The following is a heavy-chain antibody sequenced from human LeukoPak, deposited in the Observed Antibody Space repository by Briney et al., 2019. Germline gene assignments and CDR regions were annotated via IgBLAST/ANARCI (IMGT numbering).Heavy chain of an antibody. Sequence: GGSLRLSCVVSGLIVTRDYMSWVRQAPGKGLEWVSAIYSGGSTYYADSVKGRFTISRDNSKNTLYLQMNSLRAADTAVYYCASLGYWGQGTLVTVSS. CDR3: ASLGY. J-gene: IGHJ4*02. V-gene: IGHV3-66*02. CDR2: IYSGGST. CDR1: GLIVTRDY.